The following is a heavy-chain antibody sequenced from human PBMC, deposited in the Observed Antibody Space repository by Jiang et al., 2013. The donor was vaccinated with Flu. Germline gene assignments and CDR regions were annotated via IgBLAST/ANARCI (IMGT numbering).Heavy chain of an antibody. CDR3: ARHLGMDV. J-gene: IGHJ6*02. D-gene: IGHD1-26*01. V-gene: IGHV4-59*08. CDR2: ISYSGNP. Sequence: PGLVKPSETLSLTCTVSGGSMTVNHWSWIRQPPGKGLQWIGSISYSGNPMYNPSLQSRVSISIDTPNNQFFLELNSMTAADTAVYYCARHLGMDVWGQGTTVTVSS. CDR1: GGSMTVNH.